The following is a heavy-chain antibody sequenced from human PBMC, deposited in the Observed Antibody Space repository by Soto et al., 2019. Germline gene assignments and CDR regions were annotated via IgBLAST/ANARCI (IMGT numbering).Heavy chain of an antibody. CDR1: GGTFSSYA. CDR3: ARDKDEYGLPYGIDG. V-gene: IGHV1-69*01. D-gene: IGHD2-2*01. J-gene: IGHJ6*02. Sequence: QVQLVQSGAEVKKPGSSVKVSCKASGGTFSSYAISWVRQAPGQGLEWMGGIIPIFGTANYAQKFQGRVTIAADESTGAAYMELNRLRSEDTAVYYCARDKDEYGLPYGIDGCGQGTTVTVSS. CDR2: IIPIFGTA.